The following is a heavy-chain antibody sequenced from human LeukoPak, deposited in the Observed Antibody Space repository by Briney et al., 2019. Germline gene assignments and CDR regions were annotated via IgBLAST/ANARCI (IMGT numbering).Heavy chain of an antibody. D-gene: IGHD2-2*01. CDR1: GGSITDVKYF. V-gene: IGHV4-30-2*01. CDR2: IYHSGSA. J-gene: IGHJ4*02. Sequence: PSQTLSLTCSVSGGSITDVKYFWSWIRKPPGKGLECIGYIYHSGSAYYNPSFSDRVTMSVDRSKNQLSLKLTSVTAADMALYYCARSPGYCTSTACHHEGYFDYWGQGTLVTVSA. CDR3: ARSPGYCTSTACHHEGYFDY.